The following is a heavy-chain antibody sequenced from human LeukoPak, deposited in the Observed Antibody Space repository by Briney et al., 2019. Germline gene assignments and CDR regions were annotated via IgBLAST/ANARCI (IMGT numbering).Heavy chain of an antibody. CDR3: ARDGDSGYDYYYYYGMDV. V-gene: IGHV1-69*04. Sequence: ASVKVSCKASGGTFSSYAISWVRQAPGQGLEWMGRIIPILGIANYAQKFQGRVTITADKSTSTAYMELSSLRSEDTAVYYCARDGDSGYDYYYYYGMDVWGQGTTVTVSS. CDR1: GGTFSSYA. J-gene: IGHJ6*02. CDR2: IIPILGIA. D-gene: IGHD5-12*01.